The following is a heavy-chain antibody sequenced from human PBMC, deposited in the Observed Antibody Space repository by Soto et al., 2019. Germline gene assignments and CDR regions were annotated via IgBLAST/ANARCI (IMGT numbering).Heavy chain of an antibody. V-gene: IGHV3-33*01. CDR3: ARYPPHYDFWSGYPPGDY. CDR1: GFTFSSYG. D-gene: IGHD3-3*01. Sequence: QVQLVESGGGVVQPGRSLRLSCAASGFTFSSYGMHWVRQAPGKGLEWVAVIWYDGSNKYYADSVKGRFTISRDNSKNTLYLQMNSLRADDTAVYYCARYPPHYDFWSGYPPGDYWGQGTLVTVSS. CDR2: IWYDGSNK. J-gene: IGHJ4*02.